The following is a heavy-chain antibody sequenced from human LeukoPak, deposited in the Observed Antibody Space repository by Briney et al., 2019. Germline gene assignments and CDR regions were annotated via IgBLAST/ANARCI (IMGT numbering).Heavy chain of an antibody. Sequence: SQTLSLTCTVSGGTISSGGSYWSWIRQPPGKGLEWIGYIFQSGSTHYNPSLKSRVTISVDKSKNQFSLKLSSVTAADTAVYYCARRPVRSGAFDIWGQGTMVTVSS. CDR2: IFQSGST. V-gene: IGHV4-30-2*01. CDR3: ARRPVRSGAFDI. CDR1: GGTISSGGSY. D-gene: IGHD1-26*01. J-gene: IGHJ3*02.